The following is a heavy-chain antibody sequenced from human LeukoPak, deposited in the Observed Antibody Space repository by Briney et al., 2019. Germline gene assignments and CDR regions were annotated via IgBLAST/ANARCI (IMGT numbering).Heavy chain of an antibody. J-gene: IGHJ6*03. CDR3: AREMDYYYYMDV. CDR1: GFTFSSFA. D-gene: IGHD2-8*01. CDR2: INWNGGST. Sequence: GGSLRLSCAASGFTFSSFAMSWVRQAPGKGLEWVSGINWNGGSTGYADSVKGRFTISRDNAKNSLYLQMNSLRAEDTALYYCAREMDYYYYMDVWGKGTTVTVSS. V-gene: IGHV3-20*04.